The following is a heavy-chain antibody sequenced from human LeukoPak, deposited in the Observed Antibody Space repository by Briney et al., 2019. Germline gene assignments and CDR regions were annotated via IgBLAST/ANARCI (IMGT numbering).Heavy chain of an antibody. Sequence: GGSLRLSCAASGFTFSSTWMSWVRQAAGKELEWVANIKGDGSEIEYADSAKGRFTISRDNTKNSLYLQMNSLRAEDTAVYYCVRDVVGGRLDLWGQGTLVTVSS. CDR3: VRDVVGGRLDL. CDR2: IKGDGSEI. V-gene: IGHV3-7*01. J-gene: IGHJ5*02. CDR1: GFTFSSTW. D-gene: IGHD4-23*01.